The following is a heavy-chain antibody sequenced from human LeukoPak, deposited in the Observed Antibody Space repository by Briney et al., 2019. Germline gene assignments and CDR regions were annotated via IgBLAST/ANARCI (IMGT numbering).Heavy chain of an antibody. D-gene: IGHD3-16*02. CDR2: ISSGGTT. CDR1: GGSISSSAYY. V-gene: IGHV4-39*01. Sequence: SETLSLTCTLSGGSISSSAYYWGWIRQPPGKGLEWVGSISSGGTTYYNPSLKSRVTISVDTSKNQFSLKLSSMTAADMAVYYCAPAYVWGSFRSFNYWGQGTLVTVSS. J-gene: IGHJ4*02. CDR3: APAYVWGSFRSFNY.